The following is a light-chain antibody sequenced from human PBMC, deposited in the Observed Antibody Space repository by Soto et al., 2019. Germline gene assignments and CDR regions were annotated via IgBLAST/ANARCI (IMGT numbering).Light chain of an antibody. CDR2: AAS. CDR3: QQKYRSPHT. CDR1: QTINTY. V-gene: IGKV1-39*01. Sequence: DIQMTQSPSSLSASVGDRVTITCRASQTINTYLNWYQQQPGKAPKQLIYAASSLQSGLPSRFIGSRSGTDFTLTIINLQPEDFATYHCQQKYRSPHTFGQQTKVQIK. J-gene: IGKJ2*01.